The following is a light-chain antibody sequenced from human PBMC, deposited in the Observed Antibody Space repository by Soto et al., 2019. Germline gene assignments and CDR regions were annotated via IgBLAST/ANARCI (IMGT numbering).Light chain of an antibody. Sequence: DIQMTQSPSSLSASVGDRITITCQASQDISNSLNWYQQKSGKPPRLLIYDASKLETGVPSRVNGSGSGTNVTFTITGLQPEDFATYYGQQYDDLPLTFGEGT. CDR3: QQYDDLPLT. V-gene: IGKV1-33*01. CDR1: QDISNS. J-gene: IGKJ4*01. CDR2: DAS.